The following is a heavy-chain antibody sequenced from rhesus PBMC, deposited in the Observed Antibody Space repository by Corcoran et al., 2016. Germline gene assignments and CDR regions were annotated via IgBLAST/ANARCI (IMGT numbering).Heavy chain of an antibody. CDR2: IYGKSAST. Sequence: QVQLQESGPGLVKPSETLSLTCAVSGGSISDSYYWNWIRQPPGKGLEWIGNIYGKSASTYYNPSLKSRVSISKDTSKNQFFLKLSSVTAADTAVYYGARDRDNFWSGYRFDYWGQGVLVTVSS. CDR3: ARDRDNFWSGYRFDY. D-gene: IGHD3-3*01. V-gene: IGHV4S9*01. CDR1: GGSISDSYY. J-gene: IGHJ4*01.